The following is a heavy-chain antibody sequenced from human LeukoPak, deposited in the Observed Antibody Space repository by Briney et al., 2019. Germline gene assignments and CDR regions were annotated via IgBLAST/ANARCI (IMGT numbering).Heavy chain of an antibody. CDR2: ISAYSGNT. CDR3: ARDSDNVVPFDY. CDR1: GYTFTSYG. Sequence: ASVKVSCKASGYTFTSYGISWVRQAPGQGLEWMGWISAYSGNTNYAHKLQGRVTMTTDTSTSTAYMELRSLRSDDTAVYYCARDSDNVVPFDYWGQGTLVTVFS. V-gene: IGHV1-18*01. D-gene: IGHD6-6*01. J-gene: IGHJ4*02.